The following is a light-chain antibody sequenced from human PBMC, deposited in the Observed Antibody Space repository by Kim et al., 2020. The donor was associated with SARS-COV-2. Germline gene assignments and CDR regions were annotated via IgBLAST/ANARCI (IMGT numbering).Light chain of an antibody. Sequence: DIQMTQSPSTLSASVGDRVTITCRASQSISSWLAWYQQKPGKAPKLLIYKASSLESGVPSRFSGSGSGTEFTLTISSLQPDDFATYYCQQYNSYSPEFGQGTKVDIK. J-gene: IGKJ1*01. CDR2: KAS. V-gene: IGKV1-5*03. CDR3: QQYNSYSPE. CDR1: QSISSW.